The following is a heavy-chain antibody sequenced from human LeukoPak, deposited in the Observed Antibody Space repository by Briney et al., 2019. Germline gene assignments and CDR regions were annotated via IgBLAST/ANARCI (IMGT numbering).Heavy chain of an antibody. V-gene: IGHV4-61*02. Sequence: SETLSLTCTVSGGSISSSSYYWNWIRQPAGEGLEWLGRIQPSGNTNYSPSLKSRVTISVDTSKNQFSLKLTSVTAADTAVYYCARDLGGGWFDPWGQGTLVTVSS. J-gene: IGHJ5*02. CDR2: IQPSGNT. CDR3: ARDLGGGWFDP. CDR1: GGSISSSSYY. D-gene: IGHD1-26*01.